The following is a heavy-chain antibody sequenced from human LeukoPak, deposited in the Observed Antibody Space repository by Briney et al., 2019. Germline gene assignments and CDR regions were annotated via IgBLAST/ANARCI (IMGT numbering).Heavy chain of an antibody. CDR3: ARDQSIAGPTTADY. J-gene: IGHJ4*02. CDR1: GFXFSRFW. V-gene: IGHV3-74*01. CDR2: INTDASNT. Sequence: GGSLRLSCAASGFXFSRFWMHWVRQAPGKGLVWVSRINTDASNTIYADPVKGRFTISRDNAKNTLYLQMNSLRAEDTAVYYCARDQSIAGPTTADYWGQGTLVTVSS. D-gene: IGHD1-26*01.